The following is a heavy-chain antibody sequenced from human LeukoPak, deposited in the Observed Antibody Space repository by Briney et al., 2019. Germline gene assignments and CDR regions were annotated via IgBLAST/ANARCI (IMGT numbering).Heavy chain of an antibody. CDR1: GGTFSSYA. CDR2: IIPIFGTA. CDR3: ARVTPFDIVVVPAASGPFDI. D-gene: IGHD2-2*01. J-gene: IGHJ3*02. V-gene: IGHV1-69*01. Sequence: SMKVSCKASGGTFSSYAISWVRQAPGQGLEWMGGIIPIFGTANCAQKFQGRVTITADESTSTAYMELSSLRSEDTAVYYCARVTPFDIVVVPAASGPFDIWGQGTMVTVSS.